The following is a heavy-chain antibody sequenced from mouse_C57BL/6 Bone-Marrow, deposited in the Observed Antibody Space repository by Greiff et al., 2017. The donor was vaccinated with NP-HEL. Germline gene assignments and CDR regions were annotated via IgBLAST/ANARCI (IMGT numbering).Heavy chain of an antibody. CDR1: GYSITSGYY. D-gene: IGHD2-4*01. CDR2: ISYDGSN. CDR3: ARTGDYDPAWFAY. J-gene: IGHJ3*01. V-gene: IGHV3-6*01. Sequence: EVQVVESGPGLVKPSQSLSLTCSVTGYSITSGYYWNWIRQFPGNKLEWMGYISYDGSNNYNPSLKNRISITRDTSKNQFFLKLNSVTTEDTATYYCARTGDYDPAWFAYWGQGTLVTVSA.